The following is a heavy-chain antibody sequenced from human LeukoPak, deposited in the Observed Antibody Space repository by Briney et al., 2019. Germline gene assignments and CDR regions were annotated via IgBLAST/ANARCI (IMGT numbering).Heavy chain of an antibody. J-gene: IGHJ4*02. CDR2: ISGDGRII. CDR3: ARDPGNYYDSNDFDY. D-gene: IGHD3-22*01. CDR1: GFTFRSYE. V-gene: IGHV3-48*03. Sequence: GGSLRLSCEGSGFTFRSYEMNWVRQVPGKGLEWVSYISGDGRIIYHADSVQGRFTISRDNAKKTLYLHMYSLRAEDTAVYYCARDPGNYYDSNDFDYWGQGVSVTVSS.